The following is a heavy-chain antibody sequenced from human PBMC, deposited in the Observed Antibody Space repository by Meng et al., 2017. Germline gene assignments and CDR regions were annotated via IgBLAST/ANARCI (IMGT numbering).Heavy chain of an antibody. CDR1: GYTFTSYD. CDR3: ARASLYDFCIGYAYGMDV. J-gene: IGHJ6*02. CDR2: MNPNSGNT. D-gene: IGHD3-3*01. V-gene: IGHV1-8*01. Sequence: ASVKVSCKASGYTFTSYDINCVQQATGQGLEWMGWMNPNSGNTGYAQKFQGRVTMTRNTSISTAYMVLSSLRSEDTAVYYCARASLYDFCIGYAYGMDVWGQGTTVTVSS.